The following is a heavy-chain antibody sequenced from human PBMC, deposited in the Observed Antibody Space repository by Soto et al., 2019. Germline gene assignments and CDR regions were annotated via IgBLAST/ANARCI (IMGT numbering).Heavy chain of an antibody. D-gene: IGHD2-15*01. CDR1: GGSISSGDYY. CDR3: ARVVGDELLFDP. J-gene: IGHJ5*02. Sequence: QVHLQESGPGLVIPSQTLSLTCTVSGGSISSGDYYWSWIRQPPGKGLEWIGYSYYSGSTYYNPSLKSRVTISVDTSKNQFSLKLSSVTAADTAVYYFARVVGDELLFDPWGQGTLVTVSP. V-gene: IGHV4-30-4*01. CDR2: SYYSGST.